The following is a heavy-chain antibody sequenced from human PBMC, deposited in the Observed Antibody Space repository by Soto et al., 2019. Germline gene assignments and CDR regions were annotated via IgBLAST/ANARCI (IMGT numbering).Heavy chain of an antibody. CDR3: ARGDDFWSGRLDS. Sequence: QVQLVKSGAEVKKPGASVKVSCKTSGSSFTNHDINWVRQAPGQGLEWMGWMSPNSGNTGFAQKFQGRVTLTVNTAISTAYMELRSLTSEDTAVYYCARGDDFWSGRLDSWGQGTLVTASS. D-gene: IGHD3-3*01. J-gene: IGHJ4*02. CDR1: GSSFTNHD. CDR2: MSPNSGNT. V-gene: IGHV1-8*01.